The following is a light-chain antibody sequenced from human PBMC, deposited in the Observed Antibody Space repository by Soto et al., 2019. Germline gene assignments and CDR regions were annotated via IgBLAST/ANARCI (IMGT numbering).Light chain of an antibody. J-gene: IGLJ2*01. CDR1: SSDLGIYNY. Sequence: QSVLTQPASVSGSPGQSITISCTATSSDLGIYNYVSWYQQHPGKAPKLMIYAFSNRPSGVSDRFSGSKSGNTASLTISGLQAEDEADYYCSSYTNSAVVFGGGTKLTVL. CDR3: SSYTNSAVV. CDR2: AFS. V-gene: IGLV2-14*03.